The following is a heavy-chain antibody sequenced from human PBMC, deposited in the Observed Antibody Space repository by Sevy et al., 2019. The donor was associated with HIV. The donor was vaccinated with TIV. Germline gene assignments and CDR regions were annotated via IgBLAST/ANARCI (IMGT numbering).Heavy chain of an antibody. J-gene: IGHJ6*02. V-gene: IGHV3-30*18. CDR3: AKAIPFGVVLIYYYYGMDV. D-gene: IGHD3-3*01. CDR2: ISYDGSNK. Sequence: GGSLRLSCAASGFTFSSYGMHWVRQAPGKGLEWVAVISYDGSNKYYADSVKGRFTISRDNSKNTLYLQMNSLRAEDTAVYYCAKAIPFGVVLIYYYYGMDVWGQGTTVTVSS. CDR1: GFTFSSYG.